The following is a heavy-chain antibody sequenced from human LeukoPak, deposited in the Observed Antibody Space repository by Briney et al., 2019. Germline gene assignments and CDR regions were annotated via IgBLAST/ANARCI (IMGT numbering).Heavy chain of an antibody. CDR3: ARQRDEWELLRTFDY. J-gene: IGHJ4*02. Sequence: SETLSLTCTVSGGSISSSSYYWGWIRQPPGKGLEWIGSIYYSGSTYYNPSLKGRVTISVDTSKNQFSLKLSSVTAADTAVYYCARQRDEWELLRTFDYWGQGTLVTVSS. CDR2: IYYSGST. CDR1: GGSISSSSYY. D-gene: IGHD1-26*01. V-gene: IGHV4-39*01.